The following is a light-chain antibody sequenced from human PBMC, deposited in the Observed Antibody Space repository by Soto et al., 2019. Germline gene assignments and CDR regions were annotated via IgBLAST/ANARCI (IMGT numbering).Light chain of an antibody. CDR1: RSDVGAYNY. CDR3: SSYTSSTFYV. Sequence: QSALTQPASVSGSLGQSITISCTGTRSDVGAYNYVSWYQQHPGTAPKLLICGVSDRPSGVSNRFSGSKSGNTASLTISGLQAEDEATYYCSSYTSSTFYVFGTGTQLTVL. V-gene: IGLV2-14*01. CDR2: GVS. J-gene: IGLJ1*01.